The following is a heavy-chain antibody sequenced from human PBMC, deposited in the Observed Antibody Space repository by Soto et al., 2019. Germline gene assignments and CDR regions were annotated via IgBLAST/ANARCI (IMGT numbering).Heavy chain of an antibody. J-gene: IGHJ4*02. D-gene: IGHD5-12*01. Sequence: QVHLVQSGAEVKKPGSSVKVSCKTSGGTFSDLAFSWVRQAPRQGLEWVGGIIPLFGTPNYAREFQGRVSISADESSNTGYMELRSLRSEDTAVYYCASERVAEMATGGYFDNWDQGTLVTVSS. CDR2: IIPLFGTP. V-gene: IGHV1-69*01. CDR3: ASERVAEMATGGYFDN. CDR1: GGTFSDLA.